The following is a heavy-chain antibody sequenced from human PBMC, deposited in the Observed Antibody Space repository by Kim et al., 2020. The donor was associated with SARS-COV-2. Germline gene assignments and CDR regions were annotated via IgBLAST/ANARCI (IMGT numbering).Heavy chain of an antibody. Sequence: GTPTYAQDCTGRFVFSLDTSVSTAYLQISSLKAEDTAVYYCARTGVGMDVWGQGTTVTVSS. V-gene: IGHV7-4-1*02. CDR2: GTP. CDR3: ARTGVGMDV. J-gene: IGHJ6*02.